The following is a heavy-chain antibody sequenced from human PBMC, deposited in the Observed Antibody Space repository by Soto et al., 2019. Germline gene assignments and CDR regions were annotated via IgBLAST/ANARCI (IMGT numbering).Heavy chain of an antibody. V-gene: IGHV5-51*01. CDR3: ARFEVAATLDY. J-gene: IGHJ4*02. Sequence: GESLKISCKASGYNFGGYWIGWVRQMPGKGLEWMGIIFPGDSDTRYSPSFQGQVTISADKSISTVYLQWRSLKASDTAIYYCARFEVAATLDYWGQGTLVTVSS. CDR2: IFPGDSDT. D-gene: IGHD2-15*01. CDR1: GYNFGGYW.